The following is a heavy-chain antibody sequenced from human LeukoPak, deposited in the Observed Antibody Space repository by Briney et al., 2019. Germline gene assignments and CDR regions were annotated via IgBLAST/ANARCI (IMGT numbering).Heavy chain of an antibody. CDR3: GGAVAGSPFLAY. J-gene: IGHJ4*02. CDR2: IRYDGSSE. V-gene: IGHV3-30*02. CDR1: GFTFSSYG. D-gene: IGHD6-19*01. Sequence: PGGSLRLSCVASGFTFSSYGMHWVRQAPGKGLEWVAFIRYDGSSEYYADSLKGRFTISRDNSKNTLYLQMKSPRVEDTALYYCGGAVAGSPFLAYWGQGTLVTVSS.